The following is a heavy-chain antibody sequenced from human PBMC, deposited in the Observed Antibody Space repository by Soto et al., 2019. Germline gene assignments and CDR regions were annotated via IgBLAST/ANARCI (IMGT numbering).Heavy chain of an antibody. CDR3: ARGVLRFPFCDY. J-gene: IGHJ4*02. CDR1: GFTFSSYE. Sequence: AGGSLRLSCAASGFTFSSYEMNWVRQAPGKGLEWVSYISSSGSTIYYADSVKGGFTISRDNAKNSLYLQMNSLRVKDTAVYYCARGVLRFPFCDYWGQGTLVTVSS. V-gene: IGHV3-48*03. D-gene: IGHD5-12*01. CDR2: ISSSGSTI.